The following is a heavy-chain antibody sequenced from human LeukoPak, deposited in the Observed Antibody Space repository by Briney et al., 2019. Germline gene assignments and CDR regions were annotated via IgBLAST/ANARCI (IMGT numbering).Heavy chain of an antibody. J-gene: IGHJ4*02. CDR3: ARRRGYSSSSGHFDY. CDR1: GGSISSYY. D-gene: IGHD6-6*01. V-gene: IGHV4-59*08. CDR2: IYYSGST. Sequence: SETLSLTCTASGGSISSYYWSWIRQPPGKGLEWIGYIYYSGSTNYNPSLKSRVTISVDTSKNQFSLKLSSVTAADTAVYYCARRRGYSSSSGHFDYWGQGTLVTVSS.